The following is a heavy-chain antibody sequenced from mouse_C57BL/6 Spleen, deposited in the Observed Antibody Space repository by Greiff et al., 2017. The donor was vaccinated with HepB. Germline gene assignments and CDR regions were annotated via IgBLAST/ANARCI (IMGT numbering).Heavy chain of an antibody. J-gene: IGHJ2*01. D-gene: IGHD4-1*01. V-gene: IGHV3-6*01. CDR1: DYSITSGYY. CDR3: ARDRVGRGDYFDY. Sequence: EVQRVESGPGLVKPSQSLSLTCSVTDYSITSGYYWNWIRQFPGNKLEWMGYISYDGSNNYNPSLKNRISITRDTSKNQFFLKLNSVTTEDTATYYCARDRVGRGDYFDYWGQGTTLTVSS. CDR2: ISYDGSN.